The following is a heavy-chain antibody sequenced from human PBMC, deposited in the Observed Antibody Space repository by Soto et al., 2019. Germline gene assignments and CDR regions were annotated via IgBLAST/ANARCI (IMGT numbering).Heavy chain of an antibody. Sequence: HPGGSLRLSCAASGFTFSSYAMSWVRQAPGKGLEWVSAISGSGGSTYYADSVKGRFTISRDNSKNTLYLQMNSLRAEDTAVYYCAKPLVLRYFDWFPIDGYYFDYWGQGTLVTVSS. J-gene: IGHJ4*02. CDR1: GFTFSSYA. CDR3: AKPLVLRYFDWFPIDGYYFDY. CDR2: ISGSGGST. D-gene: IGHD3-9*01. V-gene: IGHV3-23*01.